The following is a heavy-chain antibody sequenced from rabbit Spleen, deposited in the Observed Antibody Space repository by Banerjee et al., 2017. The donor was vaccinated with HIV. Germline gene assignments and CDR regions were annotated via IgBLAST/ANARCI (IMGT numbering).Heavy chain of an antibody. CDR1: GFDFSKYG. V-gene: IGHV1S47*01. Sequence: QEQLVESGGGLVQPGGSLKLSCKASGFDFSKYGMSWVRQAPGKGLEWSGYIDLVFGTTYYATWANGRFTISSHNAQNTLYLQLNSLTAADTATYFCVRGASSSGYYSLWGPGTLVTVS. CDR2: IDLVFGTT. D-gene: IGHD1-1*01. CDR3: VRGASSSGYYSL. J-gene: IGHJ6*01.